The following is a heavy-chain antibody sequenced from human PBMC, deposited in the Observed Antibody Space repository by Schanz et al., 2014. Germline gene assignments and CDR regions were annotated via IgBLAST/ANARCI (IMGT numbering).Heavy chain of an antibody. CDR1: GFTVNTNY. CDR3: ARDGGRDGYNLAFDV. D-gene: IGHD5-12*01. CDR2: MYINSGST. J-gene: IGHJ3*01. V-gene: IGHV3-53*01. Sequence: EVQLVESGGGLLQPGGSLRLSCAVSGFTVNTNYMSWVRQAPGKGLEWISSMYINSGSTQYADSVKGRFIISRDSSKNTLLLQMNSLRAEDTAVYFCARDGGRDGYNLAFDVWGQGTLVTVSS.